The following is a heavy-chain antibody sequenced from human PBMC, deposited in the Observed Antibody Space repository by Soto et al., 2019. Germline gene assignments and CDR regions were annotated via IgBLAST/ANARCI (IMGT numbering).Heavy chain of an antibody. CDR2: IYYSGST. CDR3: ASPKGAVPGGYYYYGLDV. D-gene: IGHD6-19*01. J-gene: IGHJ6*02. V-gene: IGHV4-39*01. CDR1: GGSISNSDYY. Sequence: QLQLQESGPGLVKPSETLSLTCTVSGGSISNSDYYWGWIRQSPGKGLEWIGSIYYSGSTYYNPSLTSRVSISIETSKNQVSPRPNSVTAAATAVYYWASPKGAVPGGYYYYGLDVWGQGTTVTVSS.